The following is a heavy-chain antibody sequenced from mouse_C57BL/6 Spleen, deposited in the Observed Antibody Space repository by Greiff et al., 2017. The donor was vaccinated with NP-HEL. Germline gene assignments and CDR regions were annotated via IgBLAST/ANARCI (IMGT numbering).Heavy chain of an antibody. V-gene: IGHV1-64*01. J-gene: IGHJ4*01. D-gene: IGHD2-5*01. CDR1: GYTFTSYW. CDR3: ARYYSNKMDY. Sequence: QVQLQQPGAELAKPGASVKLSCKASGYTFTSYWMHWVKQRPGQGLEWIGMIHPNSGSTNYNEKFKSKATLTVDKSSSTAYMQLSSLTSEDSAVYYCARYYSNKMDYWGQGTSVTVSS. CDR2: IHPNSGST.